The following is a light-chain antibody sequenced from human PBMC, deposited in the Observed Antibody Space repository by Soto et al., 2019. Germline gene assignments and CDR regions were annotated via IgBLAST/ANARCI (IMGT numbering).Light chain of an antibody. CDR1: QSVSSF. J-gene: IGKJ1*01. Sequence: EKVMTQSPATLSMSPGERATLSCRASQSVSSFLAWYQQKPGQAPRLLIYGASTRATGIPARYSGSGSGTDFNLTISSLQSEDFAVYYCQQYSNWPSWTFGQGTKVEVK. CDR2: GAS. V-gene: IGKV3-15*01. CDR3: QQYSNWPSWT.